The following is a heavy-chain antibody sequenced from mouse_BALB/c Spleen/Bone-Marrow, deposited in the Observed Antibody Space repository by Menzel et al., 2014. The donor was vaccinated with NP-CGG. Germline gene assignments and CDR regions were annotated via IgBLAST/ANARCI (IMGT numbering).Heavy chain of an antibody. CDR1: DYTLTNYW. CDR3: AIYYYGSSYAMDY. CDR2: INPSTGYT. V-gene: IGHV1-7*01. Sequence: VQLQESGAELAKPGASMKMSCKASDYTLTNYWMHWVKQRPGQGLEWIGYINPSTGYTEYNQRFKDKATLTVDKSSSTAYMELRSLTSEDTAVYYCAIYYYGSSYAMDYRGQGTSVTVSS. J-gene: IGHJ4*01. D-gene: IGHD1-1*01.